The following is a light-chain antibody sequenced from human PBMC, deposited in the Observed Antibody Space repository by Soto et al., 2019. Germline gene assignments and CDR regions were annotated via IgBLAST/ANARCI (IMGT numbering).Light chain of an antibody. CDR2: KAS. Sequence: DIQMTQSPSTLSASLGYSVMVSCPPSETISSWLAWYQQKSGKAPKLLIYKASSLEIGVPSRFRGIGSGTEFTLTISSLQPDDFATYYCKQYNSYPWTFGQGTKVDIK. CDR1: ETISSW. V-gene: IGKV1-5*03. CDR3: KQYNSYPWT. J-gene: IGKJ1*01.